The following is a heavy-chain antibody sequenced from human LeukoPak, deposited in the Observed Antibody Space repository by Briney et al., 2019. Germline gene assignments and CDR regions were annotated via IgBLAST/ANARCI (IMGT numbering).Heavy chain of an antibody. CDR1: GFTVSSNY. D-gene: IGHD4-17*01. V-gene: IGHV3-66*01. Sequence: PGGSLRLSCAASGFTVSSNYMSWVRQAPGKGLDWVSVIYSGGSTYYADSVKGRFTISRDNSKSTLYLQMNSLRAEDTAVYYCARVPTVTTYWYFDLWGRGTLVTVSS. CDR3: ARVPTVTTYWYFDL. CDR2: IYSGGST. J-gene: IGHJ2*01.